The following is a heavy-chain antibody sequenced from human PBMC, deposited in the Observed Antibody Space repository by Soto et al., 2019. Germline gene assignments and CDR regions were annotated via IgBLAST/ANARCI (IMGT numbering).Heavy chain of an antibody. Sequence: QLQLQESGPGLVKPSETLSLTCTVSGGSISSSSYYWGWIRQPPGKGLGWIGSIYYSGSTYYNPSLKSRVTISVDTSKNQFSLKLSSVTAADTAVYYCARRVPAAKGWFDPWGQGTLVTVSS. J-gene: IGHJ5*02. D-gene: IGHD2-2*01. CDR3: ARRVPAAKGWFDP. CDR2: IYYSGST. V-gene: IGHV4-39*01. CDR1: GGSISSSSYY.